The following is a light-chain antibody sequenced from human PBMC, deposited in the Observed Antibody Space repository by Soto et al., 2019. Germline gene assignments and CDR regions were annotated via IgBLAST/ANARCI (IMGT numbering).Light chain of an antibody. J-gene: IGKJ4*01. V-gene: IGKV3-20*01. CDR3: KQYGSSPLT. CDR1: QSVRNNY. CDR2: DAM. Sequence: EIVLTQSPGTLSLSPGERATFACRASQSVRNNYLAWYQQKPGQAPRLLIYDAMSRAAGVPDRFSGSGSGTDFTLTIRRLEPEDFAVYYCKQYGSSPLTFGGGTKVDIK.